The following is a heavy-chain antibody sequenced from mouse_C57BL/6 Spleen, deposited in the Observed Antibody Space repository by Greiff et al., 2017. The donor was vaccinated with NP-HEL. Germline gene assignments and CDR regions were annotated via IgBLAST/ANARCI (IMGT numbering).Heavy chain of an antibody. CDR3: ASHYYGSSSWYFDV. J-gene: IGHJ1*03. D-gene: IGHD1-1*01. CDR1: GYTFTSYW. CDR2: IYPSDSET. V-gene: IGHV1-61*01. Sequence: QVQLQQSGAELVRPGSSVKLSCKASGYTFTSYWMDWVKQRPGQGLEWIGNIYPSDSETHYNQKFKDKATLTVDKSSSTAYMQLSSLTSEDSAVYYCASHYYGSSSWYFDVWGTGTTVTVSS.